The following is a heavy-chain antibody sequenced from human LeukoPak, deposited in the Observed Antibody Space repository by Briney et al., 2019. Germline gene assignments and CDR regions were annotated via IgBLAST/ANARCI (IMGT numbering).Heavy chain of an antibody. V-gene: IGHV4-34*01. CDR1: GGSFSGYH. Sequence: SETLSLTCAVYGGSFSGYHWGWIRQPPGKGLEWIGSIYHSGSTYYNPSLKSRVTISVDTSKNQFSLKLSSVTAADTAVYYCARGITMVRGAYYYYTDVWGKGTTVTVS. CDR2: IYHSGST. J-gene: IGHJ6*03. CDR3: ARGITMVRGAYYYYTDV. D-gene: IGHD3-10*01.